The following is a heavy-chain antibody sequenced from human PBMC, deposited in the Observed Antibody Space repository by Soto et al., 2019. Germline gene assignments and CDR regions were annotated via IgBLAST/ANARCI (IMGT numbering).Heavy chain of an antibody. CDR2: IYPGDSDT. V-gene: IGHV5-51*01. CDR3: ARRGGSSSSLYYYYYGMDV. CDR1: GYSFTSYW. D-gene: IGHD6-6*01. J-gene: IGHJ6*04. Sequence: GESLKISCKGSGYSFTSYWIGWVRQMPGKGLEWMGIIYPGDSDTRYSPSFQGQVTISADKSISTAYLQWSSLKASDTAMYYCARRGGSSSSLYYYYYGMDVWGKGTTVTVS.